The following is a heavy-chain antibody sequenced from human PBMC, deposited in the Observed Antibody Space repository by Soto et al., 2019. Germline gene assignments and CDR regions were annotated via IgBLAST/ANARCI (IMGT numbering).Heavy chain of an antibody. CDR1: GYTFTSYY. J-gene: IGHJ6*02. CDR2: INPSGGST. CDR3: ARDILAARPQCGMDV. V-gene: IGHV1-46*01. D-gene: IGHD6-6*01. Sequence: ASVKVSCKASGYTFTSYYIHRVRQAPGQGLEWMGIINPSGGSTSYAQKFQGRVTMTRDTSTSTVYMELSSLRSEDTAVYYCARDILAARPQCGMDVWGPGTTVAVS.